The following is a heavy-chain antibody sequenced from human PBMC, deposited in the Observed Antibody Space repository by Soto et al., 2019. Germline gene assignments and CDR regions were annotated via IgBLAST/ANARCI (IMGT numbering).Heavy chain of an antibody. CDR1: GFTFSTYA. Sequence: EVQLLESGGGLVQPGGSLRLSCAASGFTFSTYAMSWVRQAPGKGLEWVSAISGSGGSTYYADSVKGRFTISRDNSKNTLYLQVNSLRAEDTGVYYCAKVYYNFWSGYEYWGQGDLVTVSS. CDR2: ISGSGGST. J-gene: IGHJ4*02. D-gene: IGHD3-3*01. V-gene: IGHV3-23*01. CDR3: AKVYYNFWSGYEY.